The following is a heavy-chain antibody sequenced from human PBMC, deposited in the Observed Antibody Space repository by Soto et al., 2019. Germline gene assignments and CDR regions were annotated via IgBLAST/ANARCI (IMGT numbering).Heavy chain of an antibody. CDR1: GFTFSSYA. V-gene: IGHV3-23*01. CDR3: AKDDSYDYIWGSYRFDY. Sequence: GGSLRLSCAASGFTFSSYAMSWVRQAPGKGLEWVSAISGSGGSTYYADSGKGRFTISRDNSKNTLYLQMNSLRAEDTAVYYCAKDDSYDYIWGSYRFDYWGQGTLVTVSS. CDR2: ISGSGGST. D-gene: IGHD3-16*02. J-gene: IGHJ4*02.